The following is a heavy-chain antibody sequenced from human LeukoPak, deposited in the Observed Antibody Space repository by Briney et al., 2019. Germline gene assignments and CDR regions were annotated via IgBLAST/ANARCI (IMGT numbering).Heavy chain of an antibody. J-gene: IGHJ4*02. D-gene: IGHD3-22*01. CDR3: TTDRYYDAAYTT. CDR2: IKSKTDGGTT. CDR1: GFTFSNAW. V-gene: IGHV3-15*01. Sequence: GGSLRLSCAASGFTFSNAWMSWVRQAPGKGLEWVGRIKSKTDGGTTDYAAPVKGRFTISRDDSKTTVYLRMNSLKTEDTAVYYCTTDRYYDAAYTTWGRGTLVTVSS.